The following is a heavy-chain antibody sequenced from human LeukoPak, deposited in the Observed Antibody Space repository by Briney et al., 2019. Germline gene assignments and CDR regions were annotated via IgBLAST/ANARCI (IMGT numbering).Heavy chain of an antibody. D-gene: IGHD2-21*02. V-gene: IGHV3-48*04. CDR1: GFTFSSYA. CDR2: ISSSGTAI. J-gene: IGHJ4*02. CDR3: ATVTQYSFAY. Sequence: GGSLRLSCAASGFTFSSYAMSWVRQAPGKGLEWISYISSSGTAIYYADSVKGRFTISRDNAKNSLHLQMNNLRAEDTAVYHCATVTQYSFAYWGQGTLVTVSS.